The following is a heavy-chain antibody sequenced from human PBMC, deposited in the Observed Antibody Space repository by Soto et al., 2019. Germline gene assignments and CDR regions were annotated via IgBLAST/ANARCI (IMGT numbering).Heavy chain of an antibody. CDR1: GFTFSTYS. CDR2: ISSGSSTI. CDR3: ASPPYSTGDY. V-gene: IGHV3-48*01. J-gene: IGHJ4*02. Sequence: GGSLRLSCAASGFTFSTYSMNWVRQAPGKGLEWVSYISSGSSTIFYADSVKGRFTISRDNAKNSLYLQMNSLRAEDTAVYYCASPPYSTGDYWGQGTLVTVSS. D-gene: IGHD4-4*01.